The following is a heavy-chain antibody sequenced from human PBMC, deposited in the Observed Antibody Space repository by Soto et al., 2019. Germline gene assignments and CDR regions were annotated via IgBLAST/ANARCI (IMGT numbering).Heavy chain of an antibody. CDR3: ARERHQVLSDGMDV. D-gene: IGHD3-16*01. Sequence: ASVKVSCKASGFSLTGYYFHWIRAAPGQGLEWLGWINPNTGGTTYAQKFQGRVTLTWDTSINTAYMELSSLRPDDTAMYYCARERHQVLSDGMDVWGQGTSVTVS. CDR2: INPNTGGT. J-gene: IGHJ6*02. CDR1: GFSLTGYY. V-gene: IGHV1-2*02.